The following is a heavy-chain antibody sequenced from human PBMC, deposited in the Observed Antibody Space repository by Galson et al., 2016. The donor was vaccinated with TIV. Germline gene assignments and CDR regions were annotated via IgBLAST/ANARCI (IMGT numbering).Heavy chain of an antibody. CDR1: GYNFASYW. CDR2: TYPGNSET. D-gene: IGHD6-25*01. Sequence: QSGAEVKKAGESLKISCKGSGYNFASYWIGWVRQMPGKGLEWMGVTYPGNSETRYSPSFHGQVTTSADKSIGTAFLQWGSLKASDTAVYYCARHSASAFPSHFDVWGQGTPVTVSS. CDR3: ARHSASAFPSHFDV. J-gene: IGHJ4*02. V-gene: IGHV5-51*01.